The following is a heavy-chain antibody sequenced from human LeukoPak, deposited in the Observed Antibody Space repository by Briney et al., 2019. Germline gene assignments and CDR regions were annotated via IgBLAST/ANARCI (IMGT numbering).Heavy chain of an antibody. Sequence: GGSLRLSCAAYGFSVSNNYMSWVHQAPGRGLEWVSVIYSNGNTYYADSVKGRFAISRDYSRNTVYLQMNNLRAEDTAVYYCAKEMGATNYFEYWGQGTLVTVSS. CDR1: GFSVSNNY. D-gene: IGHD1-26*01. J-gene: IGHJ4*02. CDR2: IYSNGNT. CDR3: AKEMGATNYFEY. V-gene: IGHV3-53*01.